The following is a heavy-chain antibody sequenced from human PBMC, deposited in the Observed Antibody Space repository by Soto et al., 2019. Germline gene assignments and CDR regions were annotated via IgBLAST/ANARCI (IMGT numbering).Heavy chain of an antibody. CDR3: ARAGPDYYYYGLDV. CDR2: PYYRLKCCN. V-gene: IGHV6-1*01. J-gene: IGHJ6*01. D-gene: IGHD3-10*01. CDR1: GDSVSTNSAA. Sequence: SQTLSLTCAVSGDSVSTNSAAWNCIRLPRPRGLEWLGRPYYRLKCCNDYAESVKSLINIIAETSKNQISLQLNSVTLDDTAAEYCARAGPDYYYYGLDVWEQGSTGAVSS.